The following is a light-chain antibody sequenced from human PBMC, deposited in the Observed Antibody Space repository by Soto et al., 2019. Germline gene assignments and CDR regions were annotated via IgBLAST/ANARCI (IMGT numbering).Light chain of an antibody. Sequence: DIVLTQSPGTLSLSPGDRATLSCRASQSVSTSYLAWYQQKPGQAPRLLIYGASSRATGIPDRFSGSGSGTDSTLTISGLEPEDFAVYYCQQYGNSRGTFGQGTKVEIK. CDR2: GAS. J-gene: IGKJ1*01. CDR1: QSVSTSY. V-gene: IGKV3-20*01. CDR3: QQYGNSRGT.